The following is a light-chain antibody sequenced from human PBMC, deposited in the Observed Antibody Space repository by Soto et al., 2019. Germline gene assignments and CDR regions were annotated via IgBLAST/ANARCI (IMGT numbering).Light chain of an antibody. Sequence: QSALTQPPSASGSRGQSVTISCTGTSSDVGCYNYVSWYQQHPGKAPKLMIYEVSKRPSGVPDRFSGSKSGNTASLTVSGLQPEDEADYYCSSYAGSNNLGVFGGGTKLTGL. J-gene: IGLJ3*02. V-gene: IGLV2-8*01. CDR1: SSDVGCYNY. CDR2: EVS. CDR3: SSYAGSNNLGV.